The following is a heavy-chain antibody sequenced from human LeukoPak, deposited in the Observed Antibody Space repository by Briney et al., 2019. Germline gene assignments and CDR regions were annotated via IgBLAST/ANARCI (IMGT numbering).Heavy chain of an antibody. CDR2: IYYGGST. Sequence: SETLSLTCTVSGGSISSSSYYWSWIRQPSGKGLEWIGFIYYGGSTNYNPSLKSRVTISVDTSKNQFSLKLSSVTAADTAVYYCASARDFGWEGIWNWGQGTLVTVSS. CDR3: ASARDFGWEGIWN. CDR1: GGSISSSSYY. J-gene: IGHJ4*02. D-gene: IGHD6-19*01. V-gene: IGHV4-61*05.